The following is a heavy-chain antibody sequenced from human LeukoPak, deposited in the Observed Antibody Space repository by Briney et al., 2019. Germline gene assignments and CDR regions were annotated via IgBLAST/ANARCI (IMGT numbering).Heavy chain of an antibody. Sequence: GGSLRLSCAASGFTFSSYGMHWVRQAPGKGLEWVALISYDGRDKFYEDSVKGRFTISRDNSKNTLYLQMNNLRAEDTAVYYCAKPTTVLTSYYFYFWGQGTLVTVSS. CDR1: GFTFSSYG. CDR3: AKPTTVLTSYYFYF. D-gene: IGHD4-23*01. V-gene: IGHV3-30*18. CDR2: ISYDGRDK. J-gene: IGHJ4*02.